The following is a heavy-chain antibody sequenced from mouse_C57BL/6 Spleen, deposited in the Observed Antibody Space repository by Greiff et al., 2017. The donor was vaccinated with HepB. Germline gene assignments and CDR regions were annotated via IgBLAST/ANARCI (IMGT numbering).Heavy chain of an antibody. V-gene: IGHV1-64*01. CDR2: IHPNSGST. CDR1: GYTFTSYW. J-gene: IGHJ1*03. CDR3: ARGSIYYDYDAWYFDV. Sequence: QVQLQQPGAELVKPGASVKLSCKASGYTFTSYWMHWVKQRPGQGLEWIGMIHPNSGSTNYNEKFKSKATLTVDKSSSTAYMQLSSLTSEDSAVYYCARGSIYYDYDAWYFDVWGTGTTVTVSS. D-gene: IGHD2-4*01.